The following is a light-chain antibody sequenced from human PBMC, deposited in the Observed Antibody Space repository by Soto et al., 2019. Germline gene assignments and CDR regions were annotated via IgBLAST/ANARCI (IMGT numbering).Light chain of an antibody. CDR2: GVS. J-gene: IGKJ4*01. V-gene: IGKV3-20*01. CDR1: QSVNSH. Sequence: EIVLTQSPGTLSVSPGESATLSCRASQSVNSHLAWYQQKPGQAPRLLIYGVSGRATGIPDRFSGSGSGTEFTLTISRLEPEDFAVYYCQQYGTSPRLAFGGGTKVEIK. CDR3: QQYGTSPRLA.